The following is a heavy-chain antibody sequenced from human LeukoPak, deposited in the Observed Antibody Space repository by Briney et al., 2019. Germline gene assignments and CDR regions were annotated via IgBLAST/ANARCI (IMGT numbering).Heavy chain of an antibody. J-gene: IGHJ5*02. D-gene: IGHD4-17*01. Sequence: PGGSLRLSCAASRFTFSIYAMNWVRQAQGKGPEWVSGISSSGVNTYYADSVKGRFTISRDNSKNTLYLQMNSLRVEDTAIYYCTKDDYGEIWFDPWGQGTLVTVSS. V-gene: IGHV3-23*01. CDR3: TKDDYGEIWFDP. CDR1: RFTFSIYA. CDR2: ISSSGVNT.